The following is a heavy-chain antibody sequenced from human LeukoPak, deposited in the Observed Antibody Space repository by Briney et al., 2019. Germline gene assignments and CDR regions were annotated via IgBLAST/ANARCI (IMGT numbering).Heavy chain of an antibody. Sequence: PSETLSLTCTVSGGSISSGAYYWSWIRQHPGKGLEWIGYIYYSGSTYYNPSLKSRLTISIDTSKNQFSLKLSSVTAADTAVYYCARAGSVATIPPGDYMDVWGKGTTVTVSS. CDR3: ARAGSVATIPPGDYMDV. J-gene: IGHJ6*03. V-gene: IGHV4-31*03. CDR2: IYYSGST. D-gene: IGHD5-12*01. CDR1: GGSISSGAYY.